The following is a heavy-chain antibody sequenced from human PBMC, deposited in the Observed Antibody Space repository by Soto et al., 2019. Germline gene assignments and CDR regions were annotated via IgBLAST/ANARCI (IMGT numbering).Heavy chain of an antibody. Sequence: PSETLSLTCAVSGGSISSGGYSWSWIRQPPGKGLEWIGYMYHSGSTYYNPSLKSRVTISVDTSKNQFSLKLSSVTAADTAVYYCARLGGYYQALDSWGQGTLVTVSS. V-gene: IGHV4-30-2*01. J-gene: IGHJ4*02. CDR2: MYHSGST. D-gene: IGHD3-22*01. CDR3: ARLGGYYQALDS. CDR1: GGSISSGGYS.